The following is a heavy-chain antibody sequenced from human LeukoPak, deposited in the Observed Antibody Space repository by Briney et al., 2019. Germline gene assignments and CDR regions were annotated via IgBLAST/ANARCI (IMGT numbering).Heavy chain of an antibody. CDR2: IRAYNGNT. J-gene: IGHJ6*03. CDR3: ARGDYDFWSGRKRYYYYMDV. CDR1: VYTFTSYG. D-gene: IGHD3-3*01. Sequence: ASVKVSCNASVYTFTSYGISWVRQAPGQGLGWMGWIRAYNGNTNYAQKLQGRVTITPDTSTTTAYMVLRSLRSDDTAVDYCARGDYDFWSGRKRYYYYMDVWGKGTTVTVSS. V-gene: IGHV1-18*01.